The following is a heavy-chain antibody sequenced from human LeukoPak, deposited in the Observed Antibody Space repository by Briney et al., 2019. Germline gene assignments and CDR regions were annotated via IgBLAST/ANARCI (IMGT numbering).Heavy chain of an antibody. J-gene: IGHJ4*02. Sequence: AGGSLRLSCAASVFTFSTYSMRCVRQAPGKGLEWVSYISSISSIIYYADSVKGRFTISRDNARNSLYLQMNSLRAEDTAVYYCTRSRPGTEAGQPNFDYWGQGTLVTVSS. CDR2: ISSISSII. CDR1: VFTFSTYS. D-gene: IGHD6-13*01. CDR3: TRSRPGTEAGQPNFDY. V-gene: IGHV3-48*01.